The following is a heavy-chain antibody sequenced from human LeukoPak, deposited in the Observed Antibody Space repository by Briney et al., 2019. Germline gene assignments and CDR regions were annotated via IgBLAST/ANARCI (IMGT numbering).Heavy chain of an antibody. CDR3: ARLTVVPAAMRDY. J-gene: IGHJ4*02. CDR2: INSDGSST. V-gene: IGHV3-74*01. Sequence: GGSLRLSCAASGFTFSSYWMHWVRQAPGKGLVWVSRINSDGSSTSYADSVKGRFTISRDNAKNTLYLQMNRLRAEDTAVYYCARLTVVPAAMRDYWGQGTLVTVSS. CDR1: GFTFSSYW. D-gene: IGHD2-2*01.